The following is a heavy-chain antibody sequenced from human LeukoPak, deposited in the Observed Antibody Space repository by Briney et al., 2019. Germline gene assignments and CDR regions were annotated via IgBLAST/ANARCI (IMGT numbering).Heavy chain of an antibody. CDR3: ARVVAAAGNNWFDP. CDR1: GDSISSGRYS. D-gene: IGHD6-13*01. J-gene: IGHJ5*02. CDR2: IHDSGST. Sequence: SETLSLTCAVSGDSISSGRYSWTWIRQTPGKGLEWIAYIHDSGSTYYNPSLKSRLSISIDTSKNQFSLKLNSVTAADTAVYYCARVVAAAGNNWFDPWGQGTLVTVSS. V-gene: IGHV4-30-4*07.